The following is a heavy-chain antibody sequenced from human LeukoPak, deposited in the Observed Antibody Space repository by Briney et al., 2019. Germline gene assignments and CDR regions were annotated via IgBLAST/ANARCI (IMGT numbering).Heavy chain of an antibody. CDR3: AKAPPLSYGDYEYYFDY. D-gene: IGHD4-17*01. J-gene: IGHJ4*02. Sequence: GESLKISCAASGFTFSSYAMSWVRQAPGKGLEWVSAISGSGGSTYYADSVKGRFTISRDNSKNTLYLQMNSLRAEDTAVYYCAKAPPLSYGDYEYYFDYWGQGTLVTVSS. CDR2: ISGSGGST. CDR1: GFTFSSYA. V-gene: IGHV3-23*01.